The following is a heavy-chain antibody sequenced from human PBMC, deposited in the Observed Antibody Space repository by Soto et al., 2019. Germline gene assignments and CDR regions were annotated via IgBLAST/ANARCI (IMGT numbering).Heavy chain of an antibody. J-gene: IGHJ4*02. Sequence: GSSVKVSCKASGYTFTSYGISWVRQAPGQGLEWMGWISAYNGNTNYAQKLQGRVTMTTDTSTSTAYMGLRSLRSDDTAVYYCARKERGYSYGSYDYWGQGTLVTVSS. CDR3: ARKERGYSYGSYDY. V-gene: IGHV1-18*04. D-gene: IGHD5-18*01. CDR2: ISAYNGNT. CDR1: GYTFTSYG.